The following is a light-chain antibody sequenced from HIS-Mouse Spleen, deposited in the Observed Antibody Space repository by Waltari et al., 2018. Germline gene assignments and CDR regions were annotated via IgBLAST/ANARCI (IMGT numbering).Light chain of an antibody. CDR2: EGS. CDR3: CSYAGSSTVV. J-gene: IGLJ2*01. Sequence: QSALTQPASVSGSPGQSIPISCTGTSSDVGSYDLFSCYQQHPGKAPKLMIYEGSKRPSGVSNRFSGSKSGNTASLTISGLQAEDEADYYCCSYAGSSTVVFGGGTKLTVL. CDR1: SSDVGSYDL. V-gene: IGLV2-23*01.